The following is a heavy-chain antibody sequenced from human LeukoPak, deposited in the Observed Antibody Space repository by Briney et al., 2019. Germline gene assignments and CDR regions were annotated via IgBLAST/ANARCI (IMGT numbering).Heavy chain of an antibody. Sequence: PGGSLRLSCAASGFTVSSNYMSWVRQAPGKGLEWVSGINWISDFVAYADSVMGRFIISRDNARNTVYLEMNSLRTEDTAIYFCSKGSWSPRGFNWFDPWGQGTVVTVSS. CDR2: INWISDFV. D-gene: IGHD2-8*02. V-gene: IGHV3-9*01. CDR1: GFTVSSNY. CDR3: SKGSWSPRGFNWFDP. J-gene: IGHJ5*02.